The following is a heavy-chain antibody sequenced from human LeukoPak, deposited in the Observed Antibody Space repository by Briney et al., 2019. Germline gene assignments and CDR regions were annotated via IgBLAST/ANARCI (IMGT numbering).Heavy chain of an antibody. CDR3: ARDQAPYSSGWCFDY. CDR2: IYTSGST. CDR1: GGSIGSYY. Sequence: SETLSLTCTVSGGSIGSYYWSWIRQPAGKGLEWIGRIYTSGSTNYNPSLKSRVTMSVDTSKNQFSLKLSSVTAADTAVYYCARDQAPYSSGWCFDYWGQGTLVTVSS. V-gene: IGHV4-4*07. D-gene: IGHD6-19*01. J-gene: IGHJ4*02.